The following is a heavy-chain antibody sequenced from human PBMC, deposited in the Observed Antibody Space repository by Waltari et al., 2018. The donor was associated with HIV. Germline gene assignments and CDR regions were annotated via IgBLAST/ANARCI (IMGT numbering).Heavy chain of an antibody. CDR1: GYTFSTYD. J-gene: IGHJ6*02. CDR3: SRGLQCTATSCLLYLGMDV. Sequence: QVQLVQSGAEVKKPGASVKVSCKASGYTFSTYDINWVRQATGQGIEWMGWMNPNSGNTGYAQTFQGGVNMTRNSSISTAYMELNSLRSDDTAVYYCSRGLQCTATSCLLYLGMDVWGQGTAVSVSS. D-gene: IGHD2-2*01. CDR2: MNPNSGNT. V-gene: IGHV1-8*01.